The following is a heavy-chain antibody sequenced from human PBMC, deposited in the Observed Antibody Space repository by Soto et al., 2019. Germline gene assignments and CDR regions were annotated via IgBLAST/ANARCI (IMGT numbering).Heavy chain of an antibody. V-gene: IGHV1-69*13. Sequence: SSVKVSCKASGGRFSRYALSWLRQAPGQGLEWMGGIIPVFRTTNYEQKLQGRVTITADGSTSAAYMELSSLTSADTAVYYVAKSTPYRLVQTPNDNKYLTTLHVRGQ. CDR2: IIPVFRTT. D-gene: IGHD1-1*01. CDR1: GGRFSRYA. CDR3: AKSTPYRLVQTPNDNKYLTTLHV. J-gene: IGHJ6*02.